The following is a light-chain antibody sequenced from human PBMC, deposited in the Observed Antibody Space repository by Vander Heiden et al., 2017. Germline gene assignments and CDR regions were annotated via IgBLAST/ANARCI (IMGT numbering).Light chain of an antibody. V-gene: IGKV3-20*01. CDR3: QQYGTSPMT. Sequence: ELVLTQSPGTLSLSPGERATLSCRARQSVSSNYLAWYQQNPGQAPRLLIYGASSRAAGIPDRFSGSGSGTDFALTISRLEPEDFALYYCQQYGTSPMTFGQGTKVEVK. CDR2: GAS. CDR1: QSVSSNY. J-gene: IGKJ1*01.